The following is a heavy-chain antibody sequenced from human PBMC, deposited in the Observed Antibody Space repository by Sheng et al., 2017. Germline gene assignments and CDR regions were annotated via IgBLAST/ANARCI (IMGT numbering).Heavy chain of an antibody. CDR2: ISAYNGNT. Sequence: QVQLVQSGAEVKKPGASVKVSCKASGYTFSTYGISWVRQAPGQGLEWMGWISAYNGNTDYAQKFQGRVTMTTDTSTSTAYMELRSLRSDDTAIYYCARDLGEFRYQLPEAADYWGQGTLVTVSS. CDR3: ARDLGEFRYQLPEAADY. J-gene: IGHJ4*02. CDR1: GYTFSTYG. D-gene: IGHD2-2*01. V-gene: IGHV1-18*01.